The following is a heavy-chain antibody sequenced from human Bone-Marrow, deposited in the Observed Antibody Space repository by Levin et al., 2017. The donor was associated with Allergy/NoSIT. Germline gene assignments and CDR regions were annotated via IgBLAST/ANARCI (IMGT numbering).Heavy chain of an antibody. CDR1: GGSISNNHY. CDR2: IYHSGST. Sequence: PSETLSLTCAVSGGSISNNHYWTWVRQSPGKGLEWIGEIYHSGSTNYNPSLKSRLTMSIDKPKNQFSLRLNSVTAADTAVYYCARMLYTGNYLGSFDIWGQGTLVTVSS. CDR3: ARMLYTGNYLGSFDI. D-gene: IGHD7-27*01. J-gene: IGHJ3*02. V-gene: IGHV4-4*02.